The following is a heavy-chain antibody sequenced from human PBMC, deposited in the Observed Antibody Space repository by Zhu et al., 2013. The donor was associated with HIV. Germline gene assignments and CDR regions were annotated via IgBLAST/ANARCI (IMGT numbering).Heavy chain of an antibody. Sequence: HVQLVQSGAEVRKPGASVKVSCQTSGYSFTGFYLHWVRQAPGQGLEWMGIINPSGGSTSYAQKFQGRVTMTRDTSTSTVYMELSSLRSEDTAVYYCARDVGSGWYDFQHWGQGTLVTVSS. V-gene: IGHV1-46*01. CDR1: GYSFTGFY. J-gene: IGHJ1*01. D-gene: IGHD6-19*01. CDR3: ARDVGSGWYDFQH. CDR2: INPSGGST.